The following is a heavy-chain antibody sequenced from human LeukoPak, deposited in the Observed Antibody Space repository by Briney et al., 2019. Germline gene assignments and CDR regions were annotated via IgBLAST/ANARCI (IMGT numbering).Heavy chain of an antibody. J-gene: IGHJ4*02. CDR1: GFIFNKFG. CDR3: TKDFQHDGGQD. D-gene: IGHD4-23*01. CDR2: INGNGAST. Sequence: GGSLRLFCVVSGFIFNKFGMRWVRQAPGKGPEWVSTINGNGASTHYAESVQGRFTISRDNSKNTLYLQMNSLRADDTALYYCTKDFQHDGGQDWGQGSPVTVSS. V-gene: IGHV3-23*01.